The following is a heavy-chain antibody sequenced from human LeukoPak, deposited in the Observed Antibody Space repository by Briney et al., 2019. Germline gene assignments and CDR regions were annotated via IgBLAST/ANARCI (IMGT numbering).Heavy chain of an antibody. J-gene: IGHJ4*02. CDR1: GFTFSNYG. Sequence: GGSLRLSCAASGFTFSNYGMYWVRQAPGKGLEWVAVIYNDGSKTYYADSVKGRFTIARDDSRKMVYLQMNTLRAEDTAVYYCARDFRSGWSDYWGQGTLVTVSS. CDR3: ARDFRSGWSDY. CDR2: IYNDGSKT. D-gene: IGHD6-19*01. V-gene: IGHV3-33*07.